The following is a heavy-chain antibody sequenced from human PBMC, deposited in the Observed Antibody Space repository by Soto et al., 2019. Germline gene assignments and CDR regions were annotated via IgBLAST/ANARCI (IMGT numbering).Heavy chain of an antibody. CDR3: AREVSEGDTAMVMRYYYYGMDV. Sequence: GGSLRLSCAASGFTFSSYGMHWVRQAPGKGLEWVAVIWYDGSNKYYADSVKGRFTISRDNSKNTLYLQMNSLRAEDTAVYYCAREVSEGDTAMVMRYYYYGMDVWGQGTTVTVSS. V-gene: IGHV3-33*01. J-gene: IGHJ6*02. CDR2: IWYDGSNK. D-gene: IGHD5-18*01. CDR1: GFTFSSYG.